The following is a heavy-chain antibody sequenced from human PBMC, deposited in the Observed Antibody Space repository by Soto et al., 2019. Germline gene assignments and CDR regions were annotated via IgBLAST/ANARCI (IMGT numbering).Heavy chain of an antibody. V-gene: IGHV4-34*01. CDR1: GGSFSGYY. J-gene: IGHJ4*02. CDR2: INHSGST. D-gene: IGHD2-2*02. CDR3: AIDGCSSTSCYSSLDY. Sequence: PSETLSLTCAVYGGSFSGYYCSWIRHPPGKGQEWIGEINHSGSTNYNPSLKSRVTISVDTSKNQFSLKLSSVTAADTAVYYCAIDGCSSTSCYSSLDYWGQGTLVTVSS.